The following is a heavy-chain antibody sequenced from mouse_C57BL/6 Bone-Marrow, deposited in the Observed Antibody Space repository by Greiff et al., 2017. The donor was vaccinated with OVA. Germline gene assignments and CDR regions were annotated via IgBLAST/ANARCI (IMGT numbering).Heavy chain of an antibody. J-gene: IGHJ1*03. Sequence: VQLQQPGAELVKPGASVKVSCKASGYTFTSYWMHWVKQRPGQGLEWIGRIHPSDSDTNYNQKFKGKATLTVDKSSSTAYMQLSSLTSEDSAVSYCAIAYCSSYGCFDFWGTGTTVTVSS. D-gene: IGHD1-1*01. CDR3: AIAYCSSYGCFDF. CDR1: GYTFTSYW. V-gene: IGHV1-74*01. CDR2: IHPSDSDT.